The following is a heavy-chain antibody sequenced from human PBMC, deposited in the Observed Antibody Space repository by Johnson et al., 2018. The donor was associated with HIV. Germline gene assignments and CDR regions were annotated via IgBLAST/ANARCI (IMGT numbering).Heavy chain of an antibody. CDR3: AKLPGSGYYLDAFDI. Sequence: QVQLVESGGGVVQPGRSLRLSCAASGFPFSTYAMHWVRQSPGKGLDWVAVISYDGRNKYYAASVKGRFSISRDDPKNTVYLQMNSLRAEDTAVYYCAKLPGSGYYLDAFDIWGQWTMVTVSS. CDR2: ISYDGRNK. J-gene: IGHJ3*02. V-gene: IGHV3-30-3*02. CDR1: GFPFSTYA. D-gene: IGHD3-22*01.